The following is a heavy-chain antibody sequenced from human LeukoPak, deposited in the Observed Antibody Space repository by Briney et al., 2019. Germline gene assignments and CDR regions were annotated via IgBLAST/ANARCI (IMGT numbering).Heavy chain of an antibody. CDR3: ARGRTTEMDY. V-gene: IGHV4-59*01. CDR1: GGSISSYY. D-gene: IGHD4-11*01. CDR2: IYYIGTT. Sequence: SETLSLICTVSGGSISSYYWSWIRQPPGKGLEWIGYIYYIGTTNYNPSLKSRVTISVDMSKNQFSLKLSSVTAADTAVYYCARGRTTEMDYWGQGTLVTVSS. J-gene: IGHJ4*02.